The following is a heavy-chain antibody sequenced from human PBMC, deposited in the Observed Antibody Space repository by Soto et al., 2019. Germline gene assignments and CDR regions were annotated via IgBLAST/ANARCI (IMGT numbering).Heavy chain of an antibody. Sequence: GGSLRLSCAASGFTFSSYGMHWVRQAPGKGLEWVAVISYDGSNKYYADSVKGRFTISRDNSKNTLYLQMNSLRAEDTAVYYCAKVYCGGDCYSRAAFDIWGQGTMVTVSS. D-gene: IGHD2-21*02. CDR2: ISYDGSNK. CDR3: AKVYCGGDCYSRAAFDI. CDR1: GFTFSSYG. J-gene: IGHJ3*02. V-gene: IGHV3-30*18.